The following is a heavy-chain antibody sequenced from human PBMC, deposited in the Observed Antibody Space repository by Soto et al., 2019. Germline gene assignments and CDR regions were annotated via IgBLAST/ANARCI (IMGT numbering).Heavy chain of an antibody. CDR1: GYTFTGYY. D-gene: IGHD6-13*01. V-gene: IGHV1-2*02. J-gene: IGHJ4*02. CDR3: ATARGAAAGITFDY. Sequence: ASVKVSCKASGYTFTGYYMHWVRQAPGQGLEWMGWINPNSGGTNYAQKFQGRVTMTRDTSTSTVYMELSSLRSEDTAVYFCATARGAAAGITFDYWGQGTLVTVSS. CDR2: INPNSGGT.